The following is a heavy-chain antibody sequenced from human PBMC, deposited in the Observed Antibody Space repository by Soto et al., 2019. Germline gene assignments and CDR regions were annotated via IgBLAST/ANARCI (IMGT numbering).Heavy chain of an antibody. CDR1: GDSISSDKW. V-gene: IGHV4-4*02. D-gene: IGHD6-13*01. Sequence: SETLSLTCAVSGDSISSDKWWSWIRQPPGKGLQWIGEIYHSGSTKYNPSLKSQVIISVDKSKNQFSLKLSSVTDADTAVYYCARGETQQQRDYWGQGTLVT. CDR3: ARGETQQQRDY. J-gene: IGHJ4*02. CDR2: IYHSGST.